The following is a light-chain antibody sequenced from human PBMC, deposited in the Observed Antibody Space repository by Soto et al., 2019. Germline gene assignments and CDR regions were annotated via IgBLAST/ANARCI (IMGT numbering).Light chain of an antibody. Sequence: QSALTQPASVSGSPGQSITISCTGTSSDVGGYNYVSSYQQHPGKAPKLMIYDVSNRPSGVSNRFSGSKSGNTASLTISGLQAEDEADYYCSSYTSSSTVVFAGGTKLTVL. J-gene: IGLJ2*01. CDR1: SSDVGGYNY. CDR3: SSYTSSSTVV. V-gene: IGLV2-14*01. CDR2: DVS.